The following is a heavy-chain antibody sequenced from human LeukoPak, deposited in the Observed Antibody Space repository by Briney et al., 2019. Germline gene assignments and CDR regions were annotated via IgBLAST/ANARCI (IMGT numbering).Heavy chain of an antibody. CDR3: AKGSSSGWYRPLDY. Sequence: PGGSLRLSCEASGFTFTNYGMTWVRQAPGKGLEWVSGISSSGGSTYYADSVKGRFTISRDNSKNTLYLQMNSLRADDTAVCYCAKGSSSGWYRPLDYWGQGTLVTVSS. J-gene: IGHJ4*02. CDR2: ISSSGGST. V-gene: IGHV3-23*01. D-gene: IGHD6-19*01. CDR1: GFTFTNYG.